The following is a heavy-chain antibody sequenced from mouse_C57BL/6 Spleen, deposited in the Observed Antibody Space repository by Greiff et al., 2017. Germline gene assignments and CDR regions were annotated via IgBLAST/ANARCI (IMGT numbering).Heavy chain of an antibody. CDR3: ARRDGYYGVMDY. V-gene: IGHV1-47*01. Sequence: VKLVESGAELVKPGASVKMSCKASGYTFTTYPIEWMKQNHGKSLEWIGNFHPYNDDTKYNEKFKGKATLTVEKSSSTVYLELSRLTSDDSAVYYCARRDGYYGVMDYWGQGTSVTVSS. CDR2: FHPYNDDT. D-gene: IGHD2-3*01. CDR1: GYTFTTYP. J-gene: IGHJ4*01.